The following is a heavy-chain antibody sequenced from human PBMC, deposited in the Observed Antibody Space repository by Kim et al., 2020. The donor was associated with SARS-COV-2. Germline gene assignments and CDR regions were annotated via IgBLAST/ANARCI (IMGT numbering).Heavy chain of an antibody. CDR2: ISSSGSTI. J-gene: IGHJ3*02. CDR3: AREVNDFWSGYSGGAFDI. D-gene: IGHD3-3*01. Sequence: GGSLRLSCAASGFTFSDYYMSWIRQAPGKGLEWVSYISSSGSTIYYADSVKGRFTISRDNAKNSLYLQMNSLRAEDTAVYYCAREVNDFWSGYSGGAFDIWGQGTMVTVSS. V-gene: IGHV3-11*01. CDR1: GFTFSDYY.